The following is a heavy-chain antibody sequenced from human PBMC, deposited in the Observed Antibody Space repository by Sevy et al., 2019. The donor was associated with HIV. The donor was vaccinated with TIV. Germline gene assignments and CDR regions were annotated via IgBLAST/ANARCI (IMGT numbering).Heavy chain of an antibody. V-gene: IGHV1-46*01. CDR3: ARGGYYYASGTYSYSYYYMGV. D-gene: IGHD3-10*01. CDR1: GYSISDYY. J-gene: IGHJ6*03. Sequence: ASVKVSCKASGYSISDYYMHWVRQAPGQGLEWMGIINPRGDTTKYAQKFQGRVTMTRDTSTSTVYMDLGSLGSEDPAVYYCARGGYYYASGTYSYSYYYMGVWGKGTTVTVSS. CDR2: INPRGDTT.